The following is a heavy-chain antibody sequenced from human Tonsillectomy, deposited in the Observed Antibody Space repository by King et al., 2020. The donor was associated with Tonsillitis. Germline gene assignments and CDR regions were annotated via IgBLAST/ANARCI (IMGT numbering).Heavy chain of an antibody. CDR1: GFTFSTYS. CDR3: ARGSGYCSSTSCSGGFDY. CDR2: ISSSSSTM. V-gene: IGHV3-48*01. J-gene: IGHJ4*02. D-gene: IGHD2-2*01. Sequence: EVQLVESGGGLIQPGGSLRLSCAVSGFTFSTYSLNWVRQAPGKELEWVSYISSSSSTMYYADSVRGRFTISRDNAKNSLYLQMNSLRAEDTAVYYCARGSGYCSSTSCSGGFDYWGQGTLVTVSS.